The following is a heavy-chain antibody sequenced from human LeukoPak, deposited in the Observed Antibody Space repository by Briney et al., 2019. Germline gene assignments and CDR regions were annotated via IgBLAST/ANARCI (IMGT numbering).Heavy chain of an antibody. J-gene: IGHJ4*02. CDR3: AKIDQGLLWFGESRTFDY. CDR1: GFTFSSYE. V-gene: IGHV3-48*03. Sequence: GGSLRLSCAASGFTFSSYEMNWVRQAPGKGLEWVSYISSSGSTIYYADSVKGRFTISRDNSKNTLYLQMNSLRAEDTAVYYCAKIDQGLLWFGESRTFDYWGQGTLVTVSS. D-gene: IGHD3-10*01. CDR2: ISSSGSTI.